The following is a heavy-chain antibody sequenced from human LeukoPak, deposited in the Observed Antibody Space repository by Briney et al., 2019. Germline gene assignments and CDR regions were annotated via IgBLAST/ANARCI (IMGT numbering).Heavy chain of an antibody. CDR1: GGSISSGSYY. J-gene: IGHJ3*02. Sequence: PSETLSLTCTVSGGSISSGSYYWSWIRQPAGKGLEWIGRIYTSGNSNYNPSLKSRVTISVDASKNQFSLKLSSVTAADTAVYYCASEGMIVVWAAFDIWGQGTMVTVSS. CDR2: IYTSGNS. D-gene: IGHD3-22*01. V-gene: IGHV4-61*02. CDR3: ASEGMIVVWAAFDI.